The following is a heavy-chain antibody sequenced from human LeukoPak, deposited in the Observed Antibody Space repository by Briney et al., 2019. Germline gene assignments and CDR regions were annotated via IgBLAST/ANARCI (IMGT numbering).Heavy chain of an antibody. CDR1: GGSISSYY. V-gene: IGHV4-4*07. CDR2: IYTSGST. D-gene: IGHD2-15*01. J-gene: IGHJ6*03. Sequence: SETLSLTCTVSGGSISSYYWSWIRQPAGKGLEWIGRIYTSGSTNYNPSLNSRVTISLDTSKNQFSLRLSSVTAADTAVYYCARCRPYYYYYMDVWGKGTTVTVSS. CDR3: ARCRPYYYYYMDV.